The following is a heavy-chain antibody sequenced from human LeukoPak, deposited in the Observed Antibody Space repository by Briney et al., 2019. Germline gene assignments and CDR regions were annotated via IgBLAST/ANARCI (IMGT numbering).Heavy chain of an antibody. D-gene: IGHD3-22*01. V-gene: IGHV3-30*18. Sequence: PGGSLRLSCAASGFTFSSYGMHWVRQAPGKGLEWVAVISYDGSNKYYADSVKGRFTISRDNSKNTLYLQMNSLRAEDTAVYYCEKVGYDSSGYYPIDYWGQGTLVSFSS. CDR1: GFTFSSYG. J-gene: IGHJ4*02. CDR2: ISYDGSNK. CDR3: EKVGYDSSGYYPIDY.